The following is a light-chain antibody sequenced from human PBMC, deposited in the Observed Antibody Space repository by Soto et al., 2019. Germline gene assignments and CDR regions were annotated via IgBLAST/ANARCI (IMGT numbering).Light chain of an antibody. CDR1: QRVSSY. Sequence: EIVLTQSPATLSLSPGERATLSCRASQRVSSYLAWYQQKPGQAPRLLIYDASNRATGIPARFSGSGSGTDFTLTISSLEPEDFAVYYCQQRSNFFTFGPGTKVDIK. J-gene: IGKJ3*01. V-gene: IGKV3-11*01. CDR3: QQRSNFFT. CDR2: DAS.